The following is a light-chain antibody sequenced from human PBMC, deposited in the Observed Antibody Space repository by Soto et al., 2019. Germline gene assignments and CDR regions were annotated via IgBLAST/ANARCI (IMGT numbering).Light chain of an antibody. V-gene: IGLV1-40*01. J-gene: IGLJ2*01. CDR1: SSNIGAGDN. CDR3: QSYDSSLSGVV. Sequence: QSVPTQPPSVSVAPGQRVTMAGTGSSSNIGAGDNVHWYQHLPGTDPKLLIHGNSNRPSGVPDRVSGSKSGTSASLAITGLQAEDVADYYCQSYDSSLSGVVSGGATKLTVL. CDR2: GNS.